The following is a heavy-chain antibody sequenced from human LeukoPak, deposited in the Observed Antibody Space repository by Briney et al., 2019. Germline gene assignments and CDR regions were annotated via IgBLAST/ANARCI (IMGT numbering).Heavy chain of an antibody. V-gene: IGHV3-48*01. CDR1: GFTFSSYS. Sequence: GGSLRLSCAASGFTFSSYSMNWVRQAPGKGLEWVSYISSSSTIYYADSVKGRFTISRDNSKNTLYLQMNSLRAEDTAVYYCAKFAGPEGGNGLMGDYWGQGTLVTVSS. J-gene: IGHJ4*02. CDR2: ISSSSTI. D-gene: IGHD4-23*01. CDR3: AKFAGPEGGNGLMGDY.